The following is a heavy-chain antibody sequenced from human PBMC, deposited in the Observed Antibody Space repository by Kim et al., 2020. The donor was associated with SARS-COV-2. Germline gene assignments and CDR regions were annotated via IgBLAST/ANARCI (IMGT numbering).Heavy chain of an antibody. V-gene: IGHV3-9*01. Sequence: GGSLRLSCAASGFTFDDYAMHWVRQAPGKGLEWVSGISWNSGSIGYADSVKGRFTISRDNAKNSLYLQMNSLRAEDTALYYCAKDLSDYDSSGYYFNVAFDIWGQGTMVTVSS. J-gene: IGHJ3*02. CDR3: AKDLSDYDSSGYYFNVAFDI. CDR2: ISWNSGSI. D-gene: IGHD3-22*01. CDR1: GFTFDDYA.